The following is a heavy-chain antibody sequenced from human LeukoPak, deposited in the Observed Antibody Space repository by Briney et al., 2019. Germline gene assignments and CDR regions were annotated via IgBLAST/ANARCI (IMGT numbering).Heavy chain of an antibody. CDR3: ARGSPLGGN. CDR2: INSDGSNI. CDR1: GFTFSSSW. J-gene: IGHJ4*02. Sequence: PGGSLRLSYAASGFTFSSSWMHWVRQAPGKGLVWVSHINSDGSNIKYGDSVKGRFTISRDNAKNTLSLQMNSLRAEDTAVYYCARGSPLGGNWGQGTLVTVSS. V-gene: IGHV3-74*03.